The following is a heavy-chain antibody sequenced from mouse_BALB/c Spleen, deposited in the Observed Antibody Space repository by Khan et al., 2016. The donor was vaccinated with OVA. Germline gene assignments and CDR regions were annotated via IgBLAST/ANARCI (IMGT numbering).Heavy chain of an antibody. D-gene: IGHD1-1*01. CDR2: ISTYNGNT. Sequence: QIQLVQSGPEVVRPGVPVKISCKGSGDTFSDYAMHWVKQSHAKRLEWIGVISTYNGNTSYNQKFKGKATMTVDKSSSTAYLDLARFTSEDSAIYYCASLDFLRRLRGMDYWGQGTSVTVSS. V-gene: IGHV1S137*01. CDR3: ASLDFLRRLRGMDY. CDR1: GDTFSDYA. J-gene: IGHJ4*01.